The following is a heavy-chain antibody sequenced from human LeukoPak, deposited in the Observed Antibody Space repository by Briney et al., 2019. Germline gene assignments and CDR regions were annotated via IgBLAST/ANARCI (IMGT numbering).Heavy chain of an antibody. CDR3: AKDAKYSSSSGGGYYYYMDV. CDR1: GFTFSSYG. Sequence: GGSLRLSCAASGFTFSSYGMHWVRQAPGKGLKWVAFIRYDGSNKYYADSVKGRFTISRDNSKNTLYLQMNSLRAEDTAVYYCAKDAKYSSSSGGGYYYYMDVWGKGTTVTVSS. CDR2: IRYDGSNK. D-gene: IGHD6-6*01. V-gene: IGHV3-30*02. J-gene: IGHJ6*03.